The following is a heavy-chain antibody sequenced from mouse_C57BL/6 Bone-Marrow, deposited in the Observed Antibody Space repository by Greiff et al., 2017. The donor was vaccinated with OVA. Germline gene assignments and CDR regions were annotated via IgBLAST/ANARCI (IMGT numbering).Heavy chain of an antibody. CDR1: GYSITSGYY. Sequence: VQLKESGPGLVKPSQSLSLTCSVTGYSITSGYYWNWIRQFPGNKLEWMGYISYDGSNNYNPSLKNRISITRDTSKNQFFLKLNSVTTEDTATYYCASIYYYGFWYFDVWGTGTTVTVSS. J-gene: IGHJ1*03. CDR2: ISYDGSN. V-gene: IGHV3-6*01. D-gene: IGHD1-1*01. CDR3: ASIYYYGFWYFDV.